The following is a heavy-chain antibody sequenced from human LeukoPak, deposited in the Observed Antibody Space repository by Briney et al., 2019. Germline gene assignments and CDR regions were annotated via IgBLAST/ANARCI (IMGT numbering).Heavy chain of an antibody. CDR2: IYYSGST. D-gene: IGHD3-10*01. CDR1: GDSIISYY. Sequence: SETLSLTCTVSGDSIISYYWSWIRQPPGKGLEWIGCIYYSGSTNYNPSLKSRVTISIDTSRNQFSLKLSSVTAADTAMYYCARFGRPGDYFDYWGQGTLVTVSS. CDR3: ARFGRPGDYFDY. J-gene: IGHJ4*02. V-gene: IGHV4-59*01.